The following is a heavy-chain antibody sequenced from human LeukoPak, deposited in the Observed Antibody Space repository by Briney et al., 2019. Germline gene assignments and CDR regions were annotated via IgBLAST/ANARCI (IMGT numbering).Heavy chain of an antibody. CDR1: GFTFSSYG. D-gene: IGHD6-13*01. CDR2: ISYDGSNK. J-gene: IGHJ4*02. Sequence: GGSLRLSCAASGFTFSSYGMHWVRQAPGKGLEWVAVISYDGSNKYYADSVKGRFTISRDNSKNTLYLQMNSLRAEDMAVYYCAREVYSSSLRYFDYWGQGTLVTVSS. V-gene: IGHV3-30*03. CDR3: AREVYSSSLRYFDY.